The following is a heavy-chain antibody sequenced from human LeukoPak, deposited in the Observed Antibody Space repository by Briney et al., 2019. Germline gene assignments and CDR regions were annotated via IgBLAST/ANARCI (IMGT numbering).Heavy chain of an antibody. CDR3: TRGHRFLECLDY. Sequence: PGGSLRLSCTASGFTFGDYAMSWVRQAPGKGLEWVGFIRSKAYGGTTEYAASVKGRFTISRDDSKSIAYLQMNSLKTEDTAVYYCTRGHRFLECLDYWGQGTLVTVSS. J-gene: IGHJ4*02. V-gene: IGHV3-49*04. D-gene: IGHD3-3*01. CDR2: IRSKAYGGTT. CDR1: GFTFGDYA.